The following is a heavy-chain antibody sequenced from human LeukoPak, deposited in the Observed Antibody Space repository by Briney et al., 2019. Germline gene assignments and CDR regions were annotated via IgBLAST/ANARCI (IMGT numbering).Heavy chain of an antibody. V-gene: IGHV3-7*01. Sequence: GGSLRLSCAASGFTFSSYWMSWVRQAPGKGLEWVANIKQDGSEKYYVDSVKGQFTISRDNAKNSLYLQMNSLRAEDTAVYYCARGLEALEWTTDYYYYGMDVRGQGTTVTVSS. D-gene: IGHD3-3*01. CDR2: IKQDGSEK. J-gene: IGHJ6*02. CDR3: ARGLEALEWTTDYYYYGMDV. CDR1: GFTFSSYW.